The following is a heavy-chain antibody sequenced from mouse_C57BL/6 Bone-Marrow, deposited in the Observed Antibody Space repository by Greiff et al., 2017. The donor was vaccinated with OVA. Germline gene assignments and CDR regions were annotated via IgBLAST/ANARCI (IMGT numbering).Heavy chain of an antibody. J-gene: IGHJ3*01. D-gene: IGHD2-4*01. V-gene: IGHV1-64*01. CDR2: IHPNSGST. CDR1: GYTFTSYW. Sequence: QVQLQQPGAELVKPGASVKLSCKASGYTFTSYWMHWVKQRPGQGLEWIGMIHPNSGSTNYNEKFKSKATLTVDKSSSTAYMQLSSLTSEDSAVYYCARDDEPYDYHAWFAYWGQGTLVTVSA. CDR3: ARDDEPYDYHAWFAY.